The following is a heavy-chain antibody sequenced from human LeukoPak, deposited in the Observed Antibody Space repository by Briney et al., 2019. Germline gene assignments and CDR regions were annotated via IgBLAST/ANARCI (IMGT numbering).Heavy chain of an antibody. CDR3: ARVLLWFGDPSYLDP. CDR2: IYYSGST. V-gene: IGHV4-30-4*01. J-gene: IGHJ5*02. Sequence: PSQTLSLTCTVSGGSISSGDYYWSWIRQPPGKGLEWIGYIYYSGSTYYNPSLKSRVTISVDTSKNQFSLKLSSVTAADTAVYYCARVLLWFGDPSYLDPWGQGTLVTVSS. D-gene: IGHD3-10*01. CDR1: GGSISSGDYY.